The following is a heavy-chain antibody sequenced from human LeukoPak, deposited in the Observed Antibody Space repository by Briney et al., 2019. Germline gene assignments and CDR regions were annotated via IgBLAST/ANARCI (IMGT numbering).Heavy chain of an antibody. CDR3: ARSYQLDY. CDR1: GFYFGSFW. Sequence: PGGSLRLXCVVSGFYFGSFWMTWVRQAPGKDLDWVANIKYDGSVIYYADSVKGRFTISRDNANSSLYLQLNNLRVEDTAVYYCARSYQLDYWGQGTLVTVSS. V-gene: IGHV3-7*01. J-gene: IGHJ4*02. D-gene: IGHD2-21*01. CDR2: IKYDGSVI.